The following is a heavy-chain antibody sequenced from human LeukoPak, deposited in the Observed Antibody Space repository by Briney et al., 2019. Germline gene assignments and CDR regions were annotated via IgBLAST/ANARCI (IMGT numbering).Heavy chain of an antibody. J-gene: IGHJ4*02. V-gene: IGHV1-69*05. CDR2: IIPIFGTA. CDR1: GYTFVGYY. D-gene: IGHD5-12*01. Sequence: GASVKVSCKASGYTFVGYYLHWVRQAPGQGLEWMGGIIPIFGTANYAQKFQGRVTITTDESTSTAYMELSSLRSEDTAVYYCARDSGYDNFDYWGQGTLVTVSS. CDR3: ARDSGYDNFDY.